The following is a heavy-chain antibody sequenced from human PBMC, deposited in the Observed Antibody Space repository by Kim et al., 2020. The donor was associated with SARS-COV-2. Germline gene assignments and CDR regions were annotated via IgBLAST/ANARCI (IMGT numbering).Heavy chain of an antibody. CDR2: ISSDGSKT. CDR1: GFTFSNHA. CDR3: AVDLYAYVWGSYRYDALDM. Sequence: GGSLRLSCAASGFTFSNHAMNWVRQAPGKGLEWVSVISSDGSKTDFADAVKGRFTLSRDISKNTLYLQMNSLRVEDTANYYCAVDLYAYVWGSYRYDALDMWGQGTMVTVSS. D-gene: IGHD3-16*02. J-gene: IGHJ3*02. V-gene: IGHV3-23*03.